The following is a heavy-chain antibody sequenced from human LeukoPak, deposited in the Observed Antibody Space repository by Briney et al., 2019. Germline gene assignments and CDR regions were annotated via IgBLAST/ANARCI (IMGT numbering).Heavy chain of an antibody. CDR3: ARDSPVFDAFDI. V-gene: IGHV3-74*01. D-gene: IGHD2-21*01. Sequence: GGSLRLSCAASGFTVSSNYINWVRQAPGKGLVWVSRINSDGSSTSYADSVKGRFTISRDNAKNTLYLQMNSLRAEDTAVYYCARDSPVFDAFDIWGQGTMVTVSS. CDR1: GFTVSSNY. CDR2: INSDGSST. J-gene: IGHJ3*02.